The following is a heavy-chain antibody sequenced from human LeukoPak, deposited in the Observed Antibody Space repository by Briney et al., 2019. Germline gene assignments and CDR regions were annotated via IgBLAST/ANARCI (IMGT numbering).Heavy chain of an antibody. Sequence: SVKVSCKASGGTFSSYAISWVRQAPGQGLGWMGGIIPIFGTANYAQKFQGRVTITTDESTSTAYMELSSLRSEDTAVYYCAYLQLELPGAVVLDLWGQATRVSV. CDR2: IIPIFGTA. D-gene: IGHD1-26*01. CDR3: AYLQLELPGAVVLDL. V-gene: IGHV1-69*05. CDR1: GGTFSSYA. J-gene: IGHJ3*01.